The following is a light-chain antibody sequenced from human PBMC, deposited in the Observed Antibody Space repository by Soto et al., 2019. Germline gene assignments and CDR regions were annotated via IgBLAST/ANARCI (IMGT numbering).Light chain of an antibody. Sequence: QSALTQPPSASGSPGQSVTISCTGTSSDVGGYNYVSWYQQNPGKAPKLMIYEVSKRPSGAPDRFSGSKSGNTASLTVSGLQAEDEADYYCSSYAGRNNSYVLGTGTKVTVL. J-gene: IGLJ1*01. CDR3: SSYAGRNNSYV. CDR1: SSDVGGYNY. V-gene: IGLV2-8*01. CDR2: EVS.